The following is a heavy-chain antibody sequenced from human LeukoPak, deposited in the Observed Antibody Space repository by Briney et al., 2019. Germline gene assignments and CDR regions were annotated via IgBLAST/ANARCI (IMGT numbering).Heavy chain of an antibody. CDR2: ISSSSSYI. CDR1: GFTFSSYS. J-gene: IGHJ4*02. CDR3: AKADSGSRPSDY. Sequence: GGSLRLSCAASGFTFSSYSMNWVRQAPGKGLEWVSSISSSSSYIYYADSVKGRFTISRDNSKNTLYLQMNSLRAEDTAVYYCAKADSGSRPSDYWGQGTLVTVSS. V-gene: IGHV3-21*04. D-gene: IGHD2-2*01.